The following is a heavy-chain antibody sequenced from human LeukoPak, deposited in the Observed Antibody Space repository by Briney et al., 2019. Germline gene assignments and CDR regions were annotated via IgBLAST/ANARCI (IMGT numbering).Heavy chain of an antibody. CDR2: ISAYNGNT. CDR1: GYTFTSYG. V-gene: IGHV1-18*01. D-gene: IGHD6-19*01. Sequence: ASVKVSCKASGYTFTSYGISWVRQAPGQGLEWMGWISAYNGNTNYAQKLQGRVTMTTDTSTSTAYMELRSLRSDDTAVYYCARDHRTQWLPRSRRYYYYGMDVWGQGTTVTVSS. CDR3: ARDHRTQWLPRSRRYYYYGMDV. J-gene: IGHJ6*02.